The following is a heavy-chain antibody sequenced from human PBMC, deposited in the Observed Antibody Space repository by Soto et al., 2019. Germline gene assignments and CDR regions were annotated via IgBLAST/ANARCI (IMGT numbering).Heavy chain of an antibody. D-gene: IGHD3-10*01. CDR1: GFTFSSYW. V-gene: IGHV3-74*01. CDR3: ASDLSGRADV. J-gene: IGHJ6*02. CDR2: MNEDGGTT. Sequence: GGSLRLSCAASGFTFSSYWMHWVRQAPGKGLVWVSRMNEDGGTTDYADSVKGRFSISRDNAKNTLYLQMNSLRVEDTAVYYCASDLSGRADVWGQGTTVTVSS.